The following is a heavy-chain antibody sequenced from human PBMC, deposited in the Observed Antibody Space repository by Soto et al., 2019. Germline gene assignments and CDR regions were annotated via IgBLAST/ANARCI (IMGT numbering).Heavy chain of an antibody. J-gene: IGHJ6*02. Sequence: GESLKISCKGSGYSFTSYWISWVRQMPGKGLEWMGRIDPSDSYTNYSPSFQGHVTISADKSISTAYLQWSSLKASDTAMYYCAKQIYHGSGSGSYYSYYYGMDVSGQGTTVTVSS. CDR3: AKQIYHGSGSGSYYSYYYGMDV. CDR2: IDPSDSYT. V-gene: IGHV5-10-1*01. CDR1: GYSFTSYW. D-gene: IGHD3-10*01.